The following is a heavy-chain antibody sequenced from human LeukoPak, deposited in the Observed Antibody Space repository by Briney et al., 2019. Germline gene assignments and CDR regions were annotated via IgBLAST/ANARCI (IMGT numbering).Heavy chain of an antibody. CDR3: ARENKQLDYYYGMDV. CDR2: INAGNGNT. CDR1: GYTFTSYA. D-gene: IGHD6-6*01. Sequence: ASVKVSCKASGYTFTSYAMHWVRQAPGQRLEWMGWINAGNGNTKYSQKFQSRVTITRDTSASTAYMELSSLRSEDTAVYYCARENKQLDYYYGMDVWGQGTTVTVSS. J-gene: IGHJ6*02. V-gene: IGHV1-3*01.